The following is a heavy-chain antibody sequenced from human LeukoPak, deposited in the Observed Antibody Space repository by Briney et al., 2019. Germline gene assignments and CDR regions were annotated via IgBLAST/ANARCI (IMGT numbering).Heavy chain of an antibody. J-gene: IGHJ4*02. CDR1: GFTFSSYS. D-gene: IGHD4-17*01. Sequence: GGSLRLSCAASGFTFSSYSMNWVRQAPGKGLEWVSSISSSSSYIYYADSVKGRFTISRDNAKNSLYLQMNSLRAEDTAVYYCAREGYDGDAYYFDYWGQGTLVTVSS. V-gene: IGHV3-21*04. CDR2: ISSSSSYI. CDR3: AREGYDGDAYYFDY.